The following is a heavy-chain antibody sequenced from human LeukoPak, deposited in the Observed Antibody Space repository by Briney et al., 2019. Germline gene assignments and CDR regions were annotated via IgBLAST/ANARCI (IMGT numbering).Heavy chain of an antibody. V-gene: IGHV4-59*12. CDR1: GGSTNSYY. CDR3: ASSRGEVVVPAALDY. D-gene: IGHD2-2*01. Sequence: SETLSLTCTVSGGSTNSYYWSRVRQSPGKGLEWIGYVAYSGSTNYNPSHKSRVTISLDTSKNQFSLKLSSVTAADTAVYYCASSRGEVVVPAALDYWGQGTLVTVSS. J-gene: IGHJ4*02. CDR2: VAYSGST.